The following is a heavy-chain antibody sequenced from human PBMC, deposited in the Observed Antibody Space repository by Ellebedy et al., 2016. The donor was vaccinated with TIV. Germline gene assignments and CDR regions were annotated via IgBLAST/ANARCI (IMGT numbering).Heavy chain of an antibody. Sequence: GESLKISCAASGFTFSIYSMNWVRQAPGKGLEWISYITGSSSTIYYADSVKGRFTISRDNAKNSLFLQMNSLRAEDTAVYYCATSNGHLENWGQGTLVTVSS. D-gene: IGHD1-1*01. CDR1: GFTFSIYS. J-gene: IGHJ4*02. V-gene: IGHV3-48*04. CDR2: ITGSSSTI. CDR3: ATSNGHLEN.